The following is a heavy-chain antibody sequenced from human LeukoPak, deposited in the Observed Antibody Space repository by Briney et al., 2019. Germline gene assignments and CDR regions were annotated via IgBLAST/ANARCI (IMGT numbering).Heavy chain of an antibody. Sequence: PSETLSLTCTVSGGSISSYYWSWIRQPPGKGLEWIGYIYYSGSTNYNPSLKSRVTISVDTSKNQFSLKLSSVTAADTAVYYCARDSVYRGYFDYWGQGTLVTVSS. CDR1: GGSISSYY. V-gene: IGHV4-59*01. CDR2: IYYSGST. CDR3: ARDSVYRGYFDY. D-gene: IGHD2-2*02. J-gene: IGHJ4*02.